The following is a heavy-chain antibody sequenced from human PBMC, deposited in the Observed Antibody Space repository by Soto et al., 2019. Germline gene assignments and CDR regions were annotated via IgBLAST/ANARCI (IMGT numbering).Heavy chain of an antibody. J-gene: IGHJ3*02. CDR3: ARAGSGWYHDAFDI. Sequence: QVQLQESGPGLVKPSQTLSLTCTVSGGSMSSGDYSWSWIRQPPGKGLEWTGYIYYSGSTYYNPSLKSRVTISIDTSKNQLSLKLSSVTAADTAVYYCARAGSGWYHDAFDIWGQGTMFTVSS. D-gene: IGHD6-19*01. CDR1: GGSMSSGDYS. CDR2: IYYSGST. V-gene: IGHV4-30-4*01.